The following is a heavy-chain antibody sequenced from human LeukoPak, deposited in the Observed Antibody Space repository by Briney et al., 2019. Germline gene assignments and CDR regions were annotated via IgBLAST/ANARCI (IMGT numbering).Heavy chain of an antibody. CDR1: GFTFSSYS. D-gene: IGHD4-23*01. Sequence: GGSLRLSCAASGFTFSSYSMNWVRQAPGKGLEWVSAISGSGGSTYYADSVKGRFTISRDNSKNTLYLQMNSLRAEDTAVYYCAKVRPTVVNLVLGDLQHWGQGTLVTVSS. V-gene: IGHV3-23*01. CDR3: AKVRPTVVNLVLGDLQH. J-gene: IGHJ1*01. CDR2: ISGSGGST.